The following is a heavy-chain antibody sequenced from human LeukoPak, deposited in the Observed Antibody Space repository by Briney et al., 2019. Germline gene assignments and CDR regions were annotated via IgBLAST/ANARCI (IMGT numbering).Heavy chain of an antibody. D-gene: IGHD6-13*01. CDR1: GGSISSYY. J-gene: IGHJ6*02. CDR3: ARDRGIAAAPYYYYGMDV. V-gene: IGHV4-59*01. Sequence: PSETLSLTCTVSGGSISSYYWSWIRQPPGKGLEWIGYIYYSGSTNYNPSLKSRVTISVDTSKNQFSLKLSSVTAADTAVYYCARDRGIAAAPYYYYGMDVWGQGTTVTVSS. CDR2: IYYSGST.